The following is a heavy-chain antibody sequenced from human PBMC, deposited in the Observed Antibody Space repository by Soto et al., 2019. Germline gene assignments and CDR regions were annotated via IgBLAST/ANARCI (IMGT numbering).Heavy chain of an antibody. J-gene: IGHJ3*02. CDR3: TRGYSGLNIYAFDI. D-gene: IGHD6-13*01. V-gene: IGHV3-72*01. CDR1: GFTIGSYG. Sequence: GGSLRLSCAASGFTIGSYGMHWVRQAPGKGLEWVGRITNKANSHTTEYAASVNGRFTISRDDSKNSLYLQMSSLKIEDTAVYHCTRGYSGLNIYAFDIWGQGTMVTVSS. CDR2: ITNKANSHTT.